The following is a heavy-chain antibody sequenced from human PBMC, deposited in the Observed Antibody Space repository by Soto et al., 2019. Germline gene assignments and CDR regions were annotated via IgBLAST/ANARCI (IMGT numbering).Heavy chain of an antibody. Sequence: QVQLVESGGGLVKPGGSLRLSCSASGFNFSDYYMSWVGQAPGKGLEWVSYISNSGSTIYQAGSVKGRFTVSRDNAKNSLYLQMNSLRAEDTAMYYCAMMPFPWGWFDPWGQGTLVTVSS. CDR1: GFNFSDYY. CDR3: AMMPFPWGWFDP. D-gene: IGHD3-16*01. J-gene: IGHJ5*02. V-gene: IGHV3-11*01. CDR2: ISNSGSTI.